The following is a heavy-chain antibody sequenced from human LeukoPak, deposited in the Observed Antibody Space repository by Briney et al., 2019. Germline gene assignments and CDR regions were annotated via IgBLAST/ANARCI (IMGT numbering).Heavy chain of an antibody. V-gene: IGHV3-30-3*01. D-gene: IGHD3-16*01. CDR2: ISYDGSNK. CDR1: GFTFSSYA. Sequence: GGSLRLSCAASGFTFSSYAMHWVRQAPGKGLEWVAVISYDGSNKYYADSVKGRFTISRDNSKNTLYLQMNSLRDEDTAVYYCARDRMMGYWGQGTLVTVSS. CDR3: ARDRMMGY. J-gene: IGHJ4*02.